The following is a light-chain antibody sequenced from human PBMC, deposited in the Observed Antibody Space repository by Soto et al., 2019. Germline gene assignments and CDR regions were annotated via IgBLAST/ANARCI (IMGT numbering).Light chain of an antibody. CDR1: QGIRND. V-gene: IGKV1-6*01. Sequence: AIQMTQSPSSLYASVGDRVTITCRASQGIRNDLGWYQQKPGKAPKLLIYAASTLQSGVPLRFSGSGSNTDFTLTIGSLQPEDFATYYCLHDYDYPLTFGGGTKVEIK. CDR2: AAS. CDR3: LHDYDYPLT. J-gene: IGKJ4*02.